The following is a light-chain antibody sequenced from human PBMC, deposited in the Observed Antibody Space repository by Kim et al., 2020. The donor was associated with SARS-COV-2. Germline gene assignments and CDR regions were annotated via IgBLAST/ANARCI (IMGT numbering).Light chain of an antibody. V-gene: IGLV3-21*03. CDR2: DDR. J-gene: IGLJ3*02. CDR3: QVWDYNSDHVV. CDR1: NIGSKS. Sequence: APGKTARITGEGDNIGSKSVHWYQQKPGQAPVLVVYDDRDRPSGIPERFSGSNSGTTATLTITKVEAGDEADYYCQVWDYNSDHVVFGGGTKVTVL.